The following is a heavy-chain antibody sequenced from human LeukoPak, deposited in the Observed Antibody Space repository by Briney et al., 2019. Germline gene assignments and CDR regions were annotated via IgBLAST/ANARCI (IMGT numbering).Heavy chain of an antibody. CDR3: ATSSWYGDAFDI. CDR2: IKSNVDDGTT. Sequence: PGGSLRLSCAASGFTFSHAWMSWVRQAPGKGLEWVGRIKSNVDDGTTDFAAPVKGRFTISRDDSKNTLYLEMNSLKTEDTAVYYCATSSWYGDAFDIWGQGTMVTVSS. CDR1: GFTFSHAW. D-gene: IGHD6-13*01. V-gene: IGHV3-15*01. J-gene: IGHJ3*02.